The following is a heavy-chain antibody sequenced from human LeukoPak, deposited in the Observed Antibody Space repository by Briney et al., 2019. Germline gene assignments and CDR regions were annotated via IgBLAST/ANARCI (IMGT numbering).Heavy chain of an antibody. CDR1: GGSISSYY. CDR3: ARAHYDNSGYYTFLFDY. J-gene: IGHJ4*02. V-gene: IGHV4-59*01. D-gene: IGHD3-22*01. CDR2: IHYSGST. Sequence: PSETLSLTCTVSGGSISSYYWSWIRQPPGKGLEWIGYIHYSGSTNNNPPLKSRVTISVDTSKNQFSLKLSSVTAADTAVYYCARAHYDNSGYYTFLFDYWGQGTLVTVSS.